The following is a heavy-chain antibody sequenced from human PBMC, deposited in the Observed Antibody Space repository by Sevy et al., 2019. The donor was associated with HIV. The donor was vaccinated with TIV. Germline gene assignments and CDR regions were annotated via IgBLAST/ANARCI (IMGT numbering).Heavy chain of an antibody. V-gene: IGHV3-15*01. CDR1: GFTFSNAW. CDR2: IKSKTDGGTT. J-gene: IGHJ5*02. Sequence: GGSLRFSCAASGFTFSNAWMSWVRQAPGKGLEWVCRIKSKTDGGTTDYAAPVKGRFTISRDDSKNTLYLQMNSLKTEDTAVYYCTTDPMVGADPWGQGTLVTVSS. D-gene: IGHD1-26*01. CDR3: TTDPMVGADP.